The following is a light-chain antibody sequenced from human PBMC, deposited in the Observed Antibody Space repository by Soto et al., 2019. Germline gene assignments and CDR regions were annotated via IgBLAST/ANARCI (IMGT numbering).Light chain of an antibody. CDR2: EVT. J-gene: IGLJ1*01. V-gene: IGLV2-14*01. Sequence: ALTQPASVSGSPGQSITISCTGTSGDVGSYNRVSWYQQHPGKAPKLIIYEVTDRPSGVSNRFSGSKSGNTASLTISGLQAEDEAEYYCSSYTNINTRACVFGTGTKVTVL. CDR3: SSYTNINTRACV. CDR1: SGDVGSYNR.